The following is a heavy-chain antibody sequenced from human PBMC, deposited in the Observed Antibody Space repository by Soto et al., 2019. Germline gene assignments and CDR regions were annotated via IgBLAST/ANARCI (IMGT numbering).Heavy chain of an antibody. J-gene: IGHJ4*02. CDR1: GFTFSDYY. V-gene: IGHV3-11*06. CDR2: ISSSVSYT. CDR3: AKASGRVTKRFDS. Sequence: QVQVVESGGGLVKPRGSLRLSCAASGFTFSDYYMTWIRQAPGKGLEWVSYISSSVSYTNYADSVKGRFTISRDNAKNSVYLQMNSLGAEDTAVYYCAKASGRVTKRFDSWGQGTLVTVSS. D-gene: IGHD4-17*01.